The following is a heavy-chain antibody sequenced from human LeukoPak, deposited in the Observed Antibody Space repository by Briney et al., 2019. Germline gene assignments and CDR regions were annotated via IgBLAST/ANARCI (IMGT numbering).Heavy chain of an antibody. CDR3: ARDGYYYDSSGYGSIYFDY. D-gene: IGHD3-22*01. V-gene: IGHV1-69*04. CDR1: GYTFTSYG. CDR2: IIPILGIA. J-gene: IGHJ4*02. Sequence: GASVKVSCKASGYTFTSYGISWVRQAPGQGLEWMGRIIPILGIANYAQKFQGRVTITADKSTSTAYMELSSLRSEDTAVYYCARDGYYYDSSGYGSIYFDYWGQGTLVTVSS.